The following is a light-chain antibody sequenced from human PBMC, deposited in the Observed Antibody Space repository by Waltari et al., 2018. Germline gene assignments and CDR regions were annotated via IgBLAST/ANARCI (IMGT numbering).Light chain of an antibody. CDR3: QQYYSIPYT. J-gene: IGKJ2*01. CDR1: QSVLYSSNNKNY. Sequence: DIVMTQSPDSLAVSLGERATINCKSSQSVLYSSNNKNYLAWYQQKPGKPPKLLISWASTRESGVPERFSGSGSGTDFTLTISSLQAEDVAVYYCQQYYSIPYTFGPGTKLEIK. V-gene: IGKV4-1*01. CDR2: WAS.